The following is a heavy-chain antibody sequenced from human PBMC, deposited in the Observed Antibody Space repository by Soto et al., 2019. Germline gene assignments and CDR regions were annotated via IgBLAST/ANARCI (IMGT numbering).Heavy chain of an antibody. D-gene: IGHD3-10*02. CDR1: GGSFSGYY. J-gene: IGHJ3*02. Sequence: QVQLQQWGAGLLKPSESLSLTCAVYGGSFSGYYWSWIRQPPGKGLEWIGEINHSGSTNYIPSVKRRVTISMDTSKNQFSLKLTSVTAADTAVYYCARGMFGWPLAFDIWGQGTMVTVSS. V-gene: IGHV4-34*01. CDR2: INHSGST. CDR3: ARGMFGWPLAFDI.